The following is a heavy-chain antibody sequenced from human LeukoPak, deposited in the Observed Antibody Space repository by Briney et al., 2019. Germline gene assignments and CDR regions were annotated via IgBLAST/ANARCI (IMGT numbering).Heavy chain of an antibody. CDR1: GGSVSSGSYY. V-gene: IGHV4-61*01. Sequence: SETLSLPCTVSGGSVSSGSYYWSWIRQPPGKGLEWIGYIYYSGSTNYNPSLKSRVTISVDTSKNQFSLELSSVTAADTAVYYCARDSQRGYFDYWGQGTLVTVSS. CDR2: IYYSGST. D-gene: IGHD3-10*01. J-gene: IGHJ4*02. CDR3: ARDSQRGYFDY.